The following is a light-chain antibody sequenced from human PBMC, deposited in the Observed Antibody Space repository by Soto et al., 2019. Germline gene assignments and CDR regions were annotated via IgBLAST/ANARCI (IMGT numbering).Light chain of an antibody. V-gene: IGLV2-14*03. CDR3: SSYTTIRPVK. Sequence: HSALTQPASVSGAPGQSITISCTGTSSDGGGSNHVSRYQQHPDKAPRLMVYDVTNRPSGVSNRFSGSKSGNTASLTISGRQDEDESDYQCSSYTTIRPVKFVGGTKLTVL. J-gene: IGLJ3*02. CDR2: DVT. CDR1: SSDGGGSNH.